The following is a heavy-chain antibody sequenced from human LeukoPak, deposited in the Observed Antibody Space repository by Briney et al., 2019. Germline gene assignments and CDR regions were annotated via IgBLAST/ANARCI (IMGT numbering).Heavy chain of an antibody. CDR2: INTNTGNP. Sequence: APVKVSCKASGYTFTGYAMNWVRQAPGQGLEWMGWINTNTGNPTYAQGFTGRFIFSLDTSVSTAYLQISSLKAEDTAVYYCARALTDYSQLPSDAFDIWGQGTMVTVSS. D-gene: IGHD1-1*01. J-gene: IGHJ3*02. CDR3: ARALTDYSQLPSDAFDI. V-gene: IGHV7-4-1*02. CDR1: GYTFTGYA.